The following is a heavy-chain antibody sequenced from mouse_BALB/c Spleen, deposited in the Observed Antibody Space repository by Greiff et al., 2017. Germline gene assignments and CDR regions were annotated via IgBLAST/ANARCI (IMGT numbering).Heavy chain of an antibody. V-gene: IGHV1S130*01. CDR1: GYTFTSSW. CDR2: IHPNSGNT. J-gene: IGHJ2*01. D-gene: IGHD4-1*01. CDR3: ARNWDY. Sequence: QVQLQQSGSVLVRPGASVKLSCKASGYTFTSSWMHWAKQRPGQGLEWIGEIHPNSGNTNYNEKFKGKATLTVDTSSSTAYVDLSSLTSEDSAVYYCARNWDYWGQGTTLTVSS.